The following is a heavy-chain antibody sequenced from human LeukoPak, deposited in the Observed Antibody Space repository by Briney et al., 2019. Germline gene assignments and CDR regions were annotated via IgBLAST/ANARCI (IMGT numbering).Heavy chain of an antibody. Sequence: PSETLSLTCAVYGGSFSGYYWSWIRQPPGTGLEWIGEINHSGSTNYNPSLKSRVTISVDTSKNQFSLKLRSVTAADTAAYYCVVLFRRGSGSYYIDYWGQGTLVTVSS. V-gene: IGHV4-34*01. CDR1: GGSFSGYY. D-gene: IGHD3-10*01. CDR2: INHSGST. J-gene: IGHJ4*02. CDR3: VVLFRRGSGSYYIDY.